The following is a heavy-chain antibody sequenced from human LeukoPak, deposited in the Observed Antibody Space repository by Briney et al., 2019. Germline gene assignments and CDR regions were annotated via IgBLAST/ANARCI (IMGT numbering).Heavy chain of an antibody. D-gene: IGHD6-25*01. CDR3: ARDKSGSLDY. V-gene: IGHV3-66*01. CDR1: GFTVSSNC. CDR2: IYSGGST. J-gene: IGHJ4*02. Sequence: GSLRLSCAASGFTVSSNCMSWVRQAPGKGLEWVSIIYSGGSTYYADSVKGRFTISRDNSKNTLYLQMNSLRAEDTAVYYCARDKSGSLDYWGQGTLVTVSS.